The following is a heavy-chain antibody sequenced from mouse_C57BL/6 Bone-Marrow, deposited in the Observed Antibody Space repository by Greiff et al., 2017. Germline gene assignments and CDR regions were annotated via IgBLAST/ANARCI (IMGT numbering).Heavy chain of an antibody. V-gene: IGHV5-17*01. D-gene: IGHD1-1*01. J-gene: IGHJ1*03. CDR3: ARPDCYYYYGHWYFDV. CDR1: GFTFSDYG. Sequence: DVQLVEPGGGLVKPGGSLKFSCAASGFTFSDYGMHWVRQAPEQGLEWVAYISSGSSTTYYADTLKGRFTISRDNAKNTLFLQMTSLRSEDTAMYYGARPDCYYYYGHWYFDVWGTGTTVTVSS. CDR2: ISSGSSTT.